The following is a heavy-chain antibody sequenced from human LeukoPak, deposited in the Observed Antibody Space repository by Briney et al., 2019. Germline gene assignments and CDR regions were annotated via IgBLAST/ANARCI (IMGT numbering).Heavy chain of an antibody. D-gene: IGHD6-19*01. CDR3: TTVAYSSGWRPGYYYYYYYMDV. CDR1: GFTFSNAW. J-gene: IGHJ6*03. V-gene: IGHV3-15*01. CDR2: IKSKTDGGTT. Sequence: PGGSLRLSCAASGFTFSNAWVSWVRQAPGKGLEWVGRIKSKTDGGTTDYAAPVKGRFTISRDDSKNTLYLQMNSLKTEDTAVYYCTTVAYSSGWRPGYYYYYYYMDVWDKGTTVTVSS.